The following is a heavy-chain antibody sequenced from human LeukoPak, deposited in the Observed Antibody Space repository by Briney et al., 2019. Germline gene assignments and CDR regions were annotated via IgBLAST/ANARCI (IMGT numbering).Heavy chain of an antibody. V-gene: IGHV3-23*01. J-gene: IGHJ5*02. CDR1: GFTFSSYG. Sequence: GGSLRLSCAASGFTFSSYGMNWVRQAPGKGLEWVSAISGNGGRTYYADSVKGRFTISRDNSNNTLYLQMNSLRAEDTAVYYCAKDGGAYQFDTWGQGTLVTVSS. CDR2: ISGNGGRT. CDR3: AKDGGAYQFDT. D-gene: IGHD2-21*01.